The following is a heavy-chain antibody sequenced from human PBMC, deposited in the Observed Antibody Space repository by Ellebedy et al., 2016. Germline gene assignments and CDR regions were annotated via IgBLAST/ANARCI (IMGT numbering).Heavy chain of an antibody. D-gene: IGHD6-13*01. CDR3: ARAPGIAAAGTRYFDY. CDR1: GGSISSSSYY. Sequence: SETLSLTXTVSGGSISSSSYYWGWIRQPPGKGLEWIGEINHSGSTNYNPSLKSRVTISVDTSKNQFSLKLSSVTAADTAVYYCARAPGIAAAGTRYFDYWGQGTLVTVSS. CDR2: INHSGST. J-gene: IGHJ4*02. V-gene: IGHV4-39*07.